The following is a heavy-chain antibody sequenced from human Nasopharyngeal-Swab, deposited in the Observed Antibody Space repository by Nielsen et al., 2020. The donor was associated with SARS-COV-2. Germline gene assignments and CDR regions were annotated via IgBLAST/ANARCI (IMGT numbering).Heavy chain of an antibody. Sequence: ASVKVSCKASGYTFTSYAMNWVRQAPGQGLEWMGWINTNTGNPTYAQGFTERFVFSLDTSVSTAYLQISSLKAEDTAVYYCARESYDILTGPSYYYGMDVWGQGTTVTVSS. CDR1: GYTFTSYA. J-gene: IGHJ6*02. CDR2: INTNTGNP. CDR3: ARESYDILTGPSYYYGMDV. V-gene: IGHV7-4-1*02. D-gene: IGHD3-9*01.